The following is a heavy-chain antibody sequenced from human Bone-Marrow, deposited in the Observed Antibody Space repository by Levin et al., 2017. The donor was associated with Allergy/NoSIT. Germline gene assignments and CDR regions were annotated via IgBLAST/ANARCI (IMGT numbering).Heavy chain of an antibody. CDR2: ISGSGGST. J-gene: IGHJ6*03. CDR1: GFTFSSYA. D-gene: IGHD3-10*01. CDR3: AKDGPYYYGSGSYSPPAYYDYYMDV. Sequence: SCAASGFTFSSYAMSWVRQAPGKGLEWVSAISGSGGSTYYADSVKGRFTISRDNSKNTLYLQMNSLRAEDTAVYYCAKDGPYYYGSGSYSPPAYYDYYMDVWGKGTTVTVSS. V-gene: IGHV3-23*01.